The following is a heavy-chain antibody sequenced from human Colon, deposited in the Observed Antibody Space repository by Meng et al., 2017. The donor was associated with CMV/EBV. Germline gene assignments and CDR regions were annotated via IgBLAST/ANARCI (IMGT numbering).Heavy chain of an antibody. V-gene: IGHV3-15*01. CDR1: GSELLFTDAW. CDR2: IKSKGSGGTV. J-gene: IGHJ4*02. CDR3: THCRDFYETVDH. D-gene: IGHD2/OR15-2a*01. Sequence: EVAVVESGGGLVKAGESLRLSCAVSGSELLFTDAWMTWVRQAPGKGLEWVGRIKSKGSGGTVDYSAPVKGRFTISRDDSKNTVYLQMNSLKIDDTAVYFCTHCRDFYETVDHWGQGTLVTVSS.